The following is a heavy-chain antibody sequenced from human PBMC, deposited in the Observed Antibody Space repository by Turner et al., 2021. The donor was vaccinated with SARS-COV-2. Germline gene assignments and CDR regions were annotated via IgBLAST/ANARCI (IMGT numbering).Heavy chain of an antibody. CDR1: GGSITNYY. V-gene: IGHV4-59*01. CDR3: ARSSRGVGAGFDY. CDR2: IFYTGNT. D-gene: IGHD1-26*01. Sequence: QVQLQESGPGLVKPSETLFLTCTVSGGSITNYYWSWIRQPPGKGLEWIGYIFYTGNTNYSPSLKSRVTISVDTSKNQFSLKLSSVSAADTAVYYCARSSRGVGAGFDYWGQGTLVTVSS. J-gene: IGHJ4*02.